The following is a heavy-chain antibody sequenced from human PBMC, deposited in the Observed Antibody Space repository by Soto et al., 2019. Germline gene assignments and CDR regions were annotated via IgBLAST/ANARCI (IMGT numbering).Heavy chain of an antibody. CDR1: GGSVSSGSYY. V-gene: IGHV4-61*01. J-gene: IGHJ5*02. Sequence: SETLSLTCTVSGGSVSSGSYYWSWIRQPPGKGLEWIGYIYYSGSTNYNPSLKSRVTISVDTSKNQFSLKLSSVTAADTAVYYCARAQVAAAGANWFDPWGQGTLVTVSS. D-gene: IGHD6-13*01. CDR2: IYYSGST. CDR3: ARAQVAAAGANWFDP.